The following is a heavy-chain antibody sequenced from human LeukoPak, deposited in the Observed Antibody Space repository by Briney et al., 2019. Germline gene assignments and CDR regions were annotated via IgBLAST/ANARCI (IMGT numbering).Heavy chain of an antibody. V-gene: IGHV4-34*01. CDR3: ARGLFVDIVVVPAAIGFDY. J-gene: IGHJ4*02. Sequence: SETLSLTCAVYGGSFSGYYWSWIRQPPGKGLEWIGEINRSGSTNYNPSLKSRVTISVDTSKNQFSLKLSSVTAADTAVYYCARGLFVDIVVVPAAIGFDYWGQGTLVTVSS. CDR2: INRSGST. CDR1: GGSFSGYY. D-gene: IGHD2-2*01.